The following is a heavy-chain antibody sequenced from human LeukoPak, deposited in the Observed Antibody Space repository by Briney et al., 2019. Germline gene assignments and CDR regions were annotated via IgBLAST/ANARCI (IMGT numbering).Heavy chain of an antibody. Sequence: PGGSLRLSCAASGFTFDDYAMHWVRQAPGKGLEWVSGISWNSGSIGYADSVKGRFTISRDNAKNSLYLQMNSLRAEDTALYYCAKEGSYGSFDYWGQGTLVTVSS. CDR2: ISWNSGSI. J-gene: IGHJ4*02. CDR3: AKEGSYGSFDY. CDR1: GFTFDDYA. D-gene: IGHD5-18*01. V-gene: IGHV3-9*01.